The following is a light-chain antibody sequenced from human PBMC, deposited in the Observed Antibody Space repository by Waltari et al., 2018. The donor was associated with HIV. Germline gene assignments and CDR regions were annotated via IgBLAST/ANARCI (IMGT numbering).Light chain of an antibody. CDR2: GAA. Sequence: DIQMTQSPTSLSASVGDRVTITCRASQGIRNDLGWYQQKPGIAPKRLIYGAATLESGVPSRFSGSGSGTEFTLTINSLQPEDFATYYCLQQSSYPLTFGQGTKVEIK. CDR1: QGIRND. CDR3: LQQSSYPLT. V-gene: IGKV1-17*01. J-gene: IGKJ1*01.